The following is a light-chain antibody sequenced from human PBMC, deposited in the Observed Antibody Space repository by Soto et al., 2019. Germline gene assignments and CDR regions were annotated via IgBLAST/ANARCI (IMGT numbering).Light chain of an antibody. CDR2: LSF. CDR1: QSLLHHNGHNY. Sequence: DIVMTQSPLSLHVTPGEPASISCRASQSLLHHNGHNYLYWYLQNPGRSPKVFIYLSFNRPSGVPDRFSGSGSGTDFTLKISRVEAEDVGVYCCIQTRQAAYTFGQGTKLEIK. V-gene: IGKV2-28*01. J-gene: IGKJ2*01. CDR3: IQTRQAAYT.